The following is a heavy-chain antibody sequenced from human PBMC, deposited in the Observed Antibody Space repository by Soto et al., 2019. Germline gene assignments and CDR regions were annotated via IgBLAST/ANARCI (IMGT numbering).Heavy chain of an antibody. D-gene: IGHD6-6*01. Sequence: GGSLRLSCAASGVTFSSFSFNWVRQAPGKGLEWVSFILSSGGSIYYADSVKGRFTISRDNAKNSLYLQMNSLKDEDTAVYYCVRYSGEQLVRRGFYYYYMDVWGKGTTVTVSS. J-gene: IGHJ6*03. CDR1: GVTFSSFS. CDR3: VRYSGEQLVRRGFYYYYMDV. V-gene: IGHV3-21*01. CDR2: ILSSGGSI.